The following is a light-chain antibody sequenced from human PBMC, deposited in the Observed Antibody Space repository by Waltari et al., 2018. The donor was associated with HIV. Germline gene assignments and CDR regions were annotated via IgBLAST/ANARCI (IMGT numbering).Light chain of an antibody. J-gene: IGLJ3*02. Sequence: QSVLTQPPSASGTPGRRVTIPCSGSSSNIGTKYVNWYQQLPGTAPNLLIYKNNQRPSGVTDRFSGSKSGTSASLAISGLRSEDEAEYYCAAWDDSLSGWAFGGGTKLTVL. CDR1: SSNIGTKY. CDR3: AAWDDSLSGWA. CDR2: KNN. V-gene: IGLV1-47*01.